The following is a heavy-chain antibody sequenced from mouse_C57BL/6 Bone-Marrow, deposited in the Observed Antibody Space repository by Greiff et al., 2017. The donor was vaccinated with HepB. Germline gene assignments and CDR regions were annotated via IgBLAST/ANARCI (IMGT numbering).Heavy chain of an antibody. CDR1: GYTFTSYW. V-gene: IGHV1-61*01. Sequence: QVQLQQPGAELVRPGSSVKLSCKASGYTFTSYWMDWVKQRPGQGLEWIGNIYPSDSETHYNQKFKDKATLTVDKSSSTAYMHLSSLTSEDSAVYYCARDYYGYSWFAYWGQGTLVTVSA. CDR2: IYPSDSET. J-gene: IGHJ3*01. D-gene: IGHD2-2*01. CDR3: ARDYYGYSWFAY.